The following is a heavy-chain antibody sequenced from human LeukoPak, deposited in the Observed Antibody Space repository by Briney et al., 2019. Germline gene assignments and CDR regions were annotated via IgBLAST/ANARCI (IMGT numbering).Heavy chain of an antibody. CDR1: GGSISSGSYY. CDR3: ARGSSWADFDY. V-gene: IGHV4-61*10. D-gene: IGHD6-13*01. CDR2: IYYSGST. J-gene: IGHJ4*02. Sequence: PSQTLSLTGAVSGGSISSGSYYWSWIRPPAGKGLEWIGYIYYSGSTNYNPSLKSRITIPVDTSKNQFSLRLSSVTAADPSMSYCARGSSWADFDYWGQGTLVSVSS.